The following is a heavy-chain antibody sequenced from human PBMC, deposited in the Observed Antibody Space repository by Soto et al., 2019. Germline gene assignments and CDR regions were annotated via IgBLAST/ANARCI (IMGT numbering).Heavy chain of an antibody. CDR2: FSSTGST. CDR3: ARGGVSPYHNHEFDF. D-gene: IGHD6-25*01. CDR1: GASITHYY. Sequence: QVQLQESGPGLVKPSETLSLTCAVSGASITHYYWNWIRQSPGKGLEWIVSFSSTGSTVYNPSLGSRVTRALDTSQNQFSLTLNSVTAADTAVYYCARGGVSPYHNHEFDFWGQGTLVTVSS. J-gene: IGHJ4*02. V-gene: IGHV4-59*01.